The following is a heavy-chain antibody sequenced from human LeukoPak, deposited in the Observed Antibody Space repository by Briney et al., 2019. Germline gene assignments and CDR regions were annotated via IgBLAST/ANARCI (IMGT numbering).Heavy chain of an antibody. D-gene: IGHD6-25*01. Sequence: GGSLSLSCAASGFIFSTFAMGWVRQAPGKGLEWDSTISGSGATTYYAASVKGRFTISRDKSKNTLYLQMNSLRAEDTAIYFCAKSGSGWRGSTYYFDYWGQGTLVTVSS. CDR1: GFIFSTFA. J-gene: IGHJ4*02. CDR2: ISGSGATT. CDR3: AKSGSGWRGSTYYFDY. V-gene: IGHV3-23*01.